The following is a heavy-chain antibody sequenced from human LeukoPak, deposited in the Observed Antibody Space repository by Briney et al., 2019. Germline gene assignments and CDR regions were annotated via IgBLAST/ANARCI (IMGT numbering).Heavy chain of an antibody. CDR3: ARSDGYNQYDAFDI. V-gene: IGHV3-66*01. CDR2: IYSGGST. D-gene: IGHD5-24*01. CDR1: GFTVSSNY. J-gene: IGHJ3*02. Sequence: GGSLRLSCAASGFTVSSNYMSWVRQAPGKGLEWVSVIYSGGSTYYADSVKGRFTISRDNSKNTLYLQMNSLRAEDTAVYYCARSDGYNQYDAFDIWGQGTMVTVSS.